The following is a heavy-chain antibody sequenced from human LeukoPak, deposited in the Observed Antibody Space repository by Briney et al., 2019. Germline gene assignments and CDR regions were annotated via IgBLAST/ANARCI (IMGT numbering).Heavy chain of an antibody. CDR1: GGTFSSYA. J-gene: IGHJ4*02. Sequence: SVKASCKASGGTFSSYAISWVRQAPGQGLEWMGRIIPIFGTANYAQKFQGRVTITTDESTTTACMELSSLRSEDTAVYYCARAEWELPYFDYWGQGTLVTVSS. V-gene: IGHV1-69*05. CDR3: ARAEWELPYFDY. CDR2: IIPIFGTA. D-gene: IGHD1-26*01.